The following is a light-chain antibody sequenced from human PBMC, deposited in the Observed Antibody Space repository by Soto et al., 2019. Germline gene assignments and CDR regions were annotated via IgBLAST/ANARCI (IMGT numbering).Light chain of an antibody. CDR1: SSDVGACKY. Sequence: QSALTQPPSASGSPGQSVNISSTGTSSDVGACKYVSWYQQYPGKAPKLMIYEVSKRPSGVPDRFSGSKSGNTASLTVSGLQAEDEADYYCTSYVGSNIWVFGGGTKLTVL. J-gene: IGLJ3*02. CDR3: TSYVGSNIWV. V-gene: IGLV2-8*01. CDR2: EVS.